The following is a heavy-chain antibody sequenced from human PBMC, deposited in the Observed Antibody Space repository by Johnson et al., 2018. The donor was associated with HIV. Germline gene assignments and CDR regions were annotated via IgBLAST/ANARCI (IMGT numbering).Heavy chain of an antibody. CDR2: IKQDGSDK. Sequence: VQLVESGGGLVQPGGSLRLSCAASGFIFSSYWMSWVRQAPGTGLEWVANIKQDGSDKSYVDSVKGRFPISRDNANNSLYLQMNSLRAEDTAVYYCVVVVTRRAFDFWGQGTMVTVSS. D-gene: IGHD2-21*02. J-gene: IGHJ3*01. V-gene: IGHV3-7*01. CDR3: VVVVTRRAFDF. CDR1: GFIFSSYW.